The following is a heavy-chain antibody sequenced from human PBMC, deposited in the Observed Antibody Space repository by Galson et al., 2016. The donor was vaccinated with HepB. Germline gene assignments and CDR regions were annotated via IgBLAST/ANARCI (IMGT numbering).Heavy chain of an antibody. CDR2: ISWKSGSI. J-gene: IGHJ6*02. V-gene: IGHV3-9*01. CDR1: GFTFDDHA. Sequence: SLRLSCAASGFTFDDHAMHWVRQAPGKGLEWVSGISWKSGSIGYADSVKGRFIISRDNAKNSLYLQMNSLRAEDTALYYCAKGLRFIYHYGMDVWGQGTTVTVSS. CDR3: AKGLRFIYHYGMDV.